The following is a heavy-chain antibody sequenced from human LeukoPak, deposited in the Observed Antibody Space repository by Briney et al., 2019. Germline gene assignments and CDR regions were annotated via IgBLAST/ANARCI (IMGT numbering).Heavy chain of an antibody. CDR3: ARQALSYYYGSGRVIYYYYYYMDV. CDR1: GYNFTKSW. CDR2: IYPGDSDT. V-gene: IGHV5-51*01. J-gene: IGHJ6*03. Sequence: GESLKIPCKGSGYNFTKSWIGWVRQMPGKGLEWMGIIYPGDSDTRYSPSFQGQVTISADKSISTAYLQWSSLKASDTAIYYCARQALSYYYGSGRVIYYYYYYMDVWGKGTTVTVSS. D-gene: IGHD3-10*01.